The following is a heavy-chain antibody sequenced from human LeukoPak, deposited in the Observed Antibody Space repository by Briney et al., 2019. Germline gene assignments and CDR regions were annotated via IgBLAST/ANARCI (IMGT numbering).Heavy chain of an antibody. CDR2: MYPGDSDT. V-gene: IGHV5-51*01. Sequence: GESLKISCKASGYSFTSYWIAWARQMPGKGLEWMGIMYPGDSDTRYSPSFQGQVTISADKSISTANLQWSSLEASDTAMYFCARLSGTGELDYWGQGTLVTVSS. CDR1: GYSFTSYW. J-gene: IGHJ4*02. CDR3: ARLSGTGELDY. D-gene: IGHD7-27*01.